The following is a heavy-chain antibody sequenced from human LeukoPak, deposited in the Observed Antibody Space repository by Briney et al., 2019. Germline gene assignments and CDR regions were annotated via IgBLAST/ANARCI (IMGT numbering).Heavy chain of an antibody. J-gene: IGHJ4*02. CDR2: MNPNSGNT. CDR3: ATWYYYGSGRSYYFDY. CDR1: GYTFTSYD. Sequence: ASVKVSCKASGYTFTSYDINWVRQATGQGLEWMGRMNPNSGNTGYAQKFQGRVTMTRNTSISTAYMELSSLRSEDTAVYYCATWYYYGSGRSYYFDYWGQGTLVTVSS. V-gene: IGHV1-8*01. D-gene: IGHD3-10*01.